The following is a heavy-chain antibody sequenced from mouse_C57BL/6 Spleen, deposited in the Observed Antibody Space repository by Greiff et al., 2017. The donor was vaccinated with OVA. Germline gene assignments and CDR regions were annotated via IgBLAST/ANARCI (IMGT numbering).Heavy chain of an antibody. CDR1: GYSITSGYY. Sequence: EVQVVESGPGLVKPSQSLSLTCSVTGYSITSGYYWNWIRQFPGNKLEWMGYIRYDGSNNYNPSLKNRISITRDTSKNQFFLKLNSVTTEDTATYYCARSLPGFAYWGQGTLVTVSA. CDR2: IRYDGSN. CDR3: ARSLPGFAY. V-gene: IGHV3-6*01. J-gene: IGHJ3*01. D-gene: IGHD6-5*01.